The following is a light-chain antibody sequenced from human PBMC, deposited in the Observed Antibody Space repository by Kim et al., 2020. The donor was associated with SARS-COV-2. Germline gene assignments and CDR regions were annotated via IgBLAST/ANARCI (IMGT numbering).Light chain of an antibody. CDR2: SVS. CDR1: QDVSNW. J-gene: IGKJ1*01. V-gene: IGKV1-12*01. CDR3: QQAKSFPWT. Sequence: AFFGDRATISCRASQDVSNWLGWYQQKAGEAPTLLISSVSSLQSGVPSRFSGSGSGTDFTLTITSLQSEDSATYFCQQAKSFPWTFGQGTKVDIK.